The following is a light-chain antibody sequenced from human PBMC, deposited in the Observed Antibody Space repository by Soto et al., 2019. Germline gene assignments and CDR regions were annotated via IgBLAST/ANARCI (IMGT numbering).Light chain of an antibody. CDR3: QQYANWPPYT. V-gene: IGKV3-15*01. J-gene: IGKJ2*01. CDR1: QTVTFN. Sequence: EILLTQSPATLSASPGERVTLSCRASQTVTFNLAWYQQKPGQAPRLLIHTASTRATGIPARFSGSGSGTEFTLTINSLQSEDFAVYFCQQYANWPPYTFGQGTKVEMK. CDR2: TAS.